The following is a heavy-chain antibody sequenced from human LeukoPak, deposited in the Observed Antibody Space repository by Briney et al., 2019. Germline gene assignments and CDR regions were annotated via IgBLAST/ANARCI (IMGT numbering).Heavy chain of an antibody. J-gene: IGHJ4*02. CDR3: AKGPTIPSYYPSGSYYETKAQFDG. Sequence: GGSLRLSCAASGFTFSNAWMSWVRQAPGKGLEWVSLISRDGAVTKYADSVRGRFTVSRDNSKNSLYLQMNSLRTEDTALYYCAKGPTIPSYYPSGSYYETKAQFDGWGQGTLVTVSS. CDR2: ISRDGAVT. CDR1: GFTFSNAW. D-gene: IGHD3-10*01. V-gene: IGHV3-43*02.